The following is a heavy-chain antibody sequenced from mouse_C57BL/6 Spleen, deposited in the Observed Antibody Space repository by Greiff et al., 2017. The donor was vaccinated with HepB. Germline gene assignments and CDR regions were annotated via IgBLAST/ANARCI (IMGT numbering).Heavy chain of an antibody. CDR3: AINYGSRYWYFDV. CDR2: IHPNSGST. Sequence: VQLQQPGAELVKPGASVKLSCKASGYTFTSYWMHWVKQRPGQGLEWIGMIHPNSGSTNYNEKFKSKATLTVDKSSSTAYMQLSSLTSEDSAVYYCAINYGSRYWYFDVWGTGTTVTVSS. D-gene: IGHD1-1*01. CDR1: GYTFTSYW. J-gene: IGHJ1*03. V-gene: IGHV1-64*01.